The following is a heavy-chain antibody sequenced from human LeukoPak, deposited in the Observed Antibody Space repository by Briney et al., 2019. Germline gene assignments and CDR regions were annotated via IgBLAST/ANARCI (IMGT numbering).Heavy chain of an antibody. Sequence: GGSLRLSCAASGFTFSSFGMRWVRQAPGKGLEWVSAISGSGGTTYYADSVKGRFTVSRDNSKKTMYLQMKSLRAEDTAVYYCARSPRHYYYYYMDVWGKGTTVTISS. J-gene: IGHJ6*03. V-gene: IGHV3-23*01. CDR1: GFTFSSFG. CDR3: ARSPRHYYYYYMDV. CDR2: ISGSGGTT.